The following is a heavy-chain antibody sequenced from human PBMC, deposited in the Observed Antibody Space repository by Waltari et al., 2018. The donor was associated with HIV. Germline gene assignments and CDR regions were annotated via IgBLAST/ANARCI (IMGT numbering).Heavy chain of an antibody. Sequence: VHLVESGGGLVQRAGPLRLSCATSGFTFGSYWLHWVRQSPWRGLVVVARSKNEVDTITYAATVKGRSSISREKAKNTFYPQMDGLGAEDTAVYYYAREPTYIYENSGYPIGNYYFDYWGQGTLVIVSS. CDR1: GFTFGSYW. CDR3: AREPTYIYENSGYPIGNYYFDY. V-gene: IGHV3-74*01. D-gene: IGHD3-22*01. J-gene: IGHJ4*02. CDR2: SKNEVDTI.